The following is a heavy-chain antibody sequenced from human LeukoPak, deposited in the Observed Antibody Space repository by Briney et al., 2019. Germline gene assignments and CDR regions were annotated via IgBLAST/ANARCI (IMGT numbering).Heavy chain of an antibody. CDR1: GGSISSSSYY. CDR2: IYYGGST. D-gene: IGHD5-12*01. J-gene: IGHJ4*02. V-gene: IGHV4-39*01. Sequence: SETLSLTCSVSGGSISSSSYYWGWIRQPPGKGLEWIGSIYYGGSTYYNPSLKSRVIMSVDTSKNQFSLKLSSVTAADTAVYYCASPRGYSGHDQKMPFNYWGQGTLVTVSS. CDR3: ASPRGYSGHDQKMPFNY.